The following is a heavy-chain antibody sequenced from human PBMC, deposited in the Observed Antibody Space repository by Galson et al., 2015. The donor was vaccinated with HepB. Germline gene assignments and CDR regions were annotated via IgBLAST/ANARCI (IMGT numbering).Heavy chain of an antibody. J-gene: IGHJ2*01. D-gene: IGHD4-17*01. Sequence: SLRLSCAASGVSFSDCYMSWIRQAPGKGLEWVSYISSSSSYTNYADSVKGRFTISRDNAENSLYLQMNSLRADDTAVYYCARVEVTTPYWYFDLWGLGTLVTVSS. V-gene: IGHV3-11*06. CDR1: GVSFSDCY. CDR3: ARVEVTTPYWYFDL. CDR2: ISSSSSYT.